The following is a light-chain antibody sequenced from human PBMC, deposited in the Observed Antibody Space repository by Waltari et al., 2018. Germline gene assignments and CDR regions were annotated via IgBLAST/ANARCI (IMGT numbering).Light chain of an antibody. Sequence: EIVLTQSPVTLSLSPGERATLSCRASQSISTYLAWYQHKPGQAPRLLIYEASNRATGIPARFGGSGAGTEFTLTVTSLEPEEFAFYYCQQRSNWPPLTFGGGTKVEIK. J-gene: IGKJ4*01. CDR1: QSISTY. CDR3: QQRSNWPPLT. V-gene: IGKV3-11*01. CDR2: EAS.